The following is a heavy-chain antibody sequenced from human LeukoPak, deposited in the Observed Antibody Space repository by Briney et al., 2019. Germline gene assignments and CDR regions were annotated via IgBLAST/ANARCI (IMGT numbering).Heavy chain of an antibody. CDR1: GDSVSSNSVT. Sequence: SQTLSLTCAISGDSVSSNSVTWNWMRQSPSRGLEWLGRTYYRSTWYNDYAVSVRGRMTVNPDTSKNQFSLHLNSVTPEDTAVYYCARRLTQYDCFDPWGQGILVTVSS. V-gene: IGHV6-1*01. J-gene: IGHJ5*02. CDR2: TYYRSTWYN. CDR3: ARRLTQYDCFDP. D-gene: IGHD2-2*01.